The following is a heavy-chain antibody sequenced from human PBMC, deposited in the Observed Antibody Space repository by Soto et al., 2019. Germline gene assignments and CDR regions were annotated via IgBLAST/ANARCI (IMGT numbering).Heavy chain of an antibody. CDR3: AIRTGQLAIISEFDGDWFFEV. CDR1: GYTFTDYY. D-gene: IGHD2-2*01. Sequence: GASVKVSCKASGYTFTDYYIHWGRQAPGQGLEWVGWINPDSGGTNLAQRFRGRVTMTSDTSINTAYMELSSLRSDDTAVYYCAIRTGQLAIISEFDGDWFFEVWGRGTLVTVSS. V-gene: IGHV1-2*02. CDR2: INPDSGGT. J-gene: IGHJ2*01.